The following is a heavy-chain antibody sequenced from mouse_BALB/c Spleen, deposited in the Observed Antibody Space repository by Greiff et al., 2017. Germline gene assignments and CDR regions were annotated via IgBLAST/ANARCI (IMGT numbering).Heavy chain of an antibody. CDR3: ARVSYGSSDRTWFAY. Sequence: VMLVESGPGLVAPSQSLSITCTVSGFSLTSYGVHWVRQPPGKGLEWLGVIWAGGSTNYYSALMSRLSISKDNSKSQVFLKMNSLPTDDTAMYYCARVSYGSSDRTWFAYWGQGTMVTVSA. V-gene: IGHV2-9*02. D-gene: IGHD1-1*01. CDR2: IWAGGST. J-gene: IGHJ3*01. CDR1: GFSLTSYG.